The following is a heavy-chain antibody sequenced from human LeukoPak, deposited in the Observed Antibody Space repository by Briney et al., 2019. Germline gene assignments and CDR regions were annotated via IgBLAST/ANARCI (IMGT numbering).Heavy chain of an antibody. D-gene: IGHD3-10*01. J-gene: IGHJ3*02. V-gene: IGHV3-9*01. CDR3: AKDMGRFGGNDAFDI. CDR2: ISWNSGSI. Sequence: GGSLRLSCAASGFTFDDYAMHWVRHAPGKGLEWVSGISWNSGSIGYADSVKGGFTISRDNAKNSLYLQMNSLRAEDTALYYCAKDMGRFGGNDAFDIWGQGTMVTVSS. CDR1: GFTFDDYA.